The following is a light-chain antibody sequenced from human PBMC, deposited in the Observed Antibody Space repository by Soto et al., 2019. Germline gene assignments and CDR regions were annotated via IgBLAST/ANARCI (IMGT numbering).Light chain of an antibody. CDR1: QTISNW. Sequence: DMQMTHSPSTLSSPVGDRVTITCRASQTISNWLAWYQQKPGKAPKLLIYRASALESGVPSRFSGSGSGTEFTLTISSLQPDDFATYYCQQYNSSFGQGTKVDI. J-gene: IGKJ2*01. CDR2: RAS. V-gene: IGKV1-5*03. CDR3: QQYNSS.